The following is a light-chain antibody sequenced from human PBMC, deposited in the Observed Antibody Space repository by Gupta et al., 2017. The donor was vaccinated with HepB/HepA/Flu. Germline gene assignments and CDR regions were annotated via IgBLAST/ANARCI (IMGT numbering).Light chain of an antibody. V-gene: IGKV1-12*01. J-gene: IGKJ4*01. CDR3: QQANLFPLT. CDR2: TAS. Sequence: DIQMTQSPSSVSASVGDRVTISCRASQAISTWLVWYQQKPGKAPKLLIYTASTLESGVPSRFSGSGSGTDFTLTISSRQPEDFATYYCQQANLFPLTFGGGTXVEIK. CDR1: QAISTW.